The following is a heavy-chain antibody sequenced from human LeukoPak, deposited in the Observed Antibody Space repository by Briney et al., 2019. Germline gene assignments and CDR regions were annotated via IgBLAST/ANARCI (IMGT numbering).Heavy chain of an antibody. D-gene: IGHD3-22*01. J-gene: IGHJ4*02. Sequence: GRSLRLSCAVSGISLSNYGMSWVRQAPGKGLEWVAGISGSGGSTNYADSGKGRFTTSRDNPKSTLYLQMNRLRAEDTAVYFCAKRGVVIRVILVGFHKEAYYFDSWGQGALVTVSS. V-gene: IGHV3-23*01. CDR1: GISLSNYG. CDR2: ISGSGGST. CDR3: AKRGVVIRVILVGFHKEAYYFDS.